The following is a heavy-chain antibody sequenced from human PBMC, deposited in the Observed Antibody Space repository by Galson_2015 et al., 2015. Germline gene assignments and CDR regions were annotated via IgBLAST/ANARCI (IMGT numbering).Heavy chain of an antibody. CDR2: IYWDDDR. Sequence: VKPTQTLTLTCTFSGFSLSSSGVGVGWTRQPPGKALEWLALIYWDDDRRYSPSLRSRLTATKDTSKNQVVLTMTNMDPVDTATYYCAHTESSGNYVFSFDIWGQGTMVTVSS. CDR3: AHTESSGNYVFSFDI. D-gene: IGHD1-26*01. J-gene: IGHJ3*02. V-gene: IGHV2-5*02. CDR1: GFSLSSSGVG.